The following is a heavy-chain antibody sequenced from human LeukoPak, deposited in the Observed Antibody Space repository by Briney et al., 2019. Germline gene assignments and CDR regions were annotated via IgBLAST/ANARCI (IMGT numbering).Heavy chain of an antibody. CDR1: GGTFSSYA. V-gene: IGHV1-69*04. Sequence: SVKVSCKASGGTFSSYAISWVRQAPGQGLEWMGRIIPILGVANYAQKFQGRVTITADKSTSTAYMELSSLRSEDTAVYYCARAITMVSPFDYWGQGTLVTVSS. J-gene: IGHJ4*02. CDR2: IIPILGVA. D-gene: IGHD3-10*01. CDR3: ARAITMVSPFDY.